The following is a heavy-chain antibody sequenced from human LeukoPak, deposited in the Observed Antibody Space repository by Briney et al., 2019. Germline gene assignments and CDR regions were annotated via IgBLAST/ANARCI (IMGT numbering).Heavy chain of an antibody. CDR1: GGSISSYY. CDR3: ASISTTNYYYMDV. J-gene: IGHJ6*03. Sequence: SETLSLTCTVSGGSISSYYWSWIRQPAGKGLEWIGRIYTSGSTNYNPSFKSRVTMSVDTSKNQFSLKLSSVTAADTAVYYCASISTTNYYYMDVWGKGTTVTVSS. CDR2: IYTSGST. V-gene: IGHV4-4*07. D-gene: IGHD4-17*01.